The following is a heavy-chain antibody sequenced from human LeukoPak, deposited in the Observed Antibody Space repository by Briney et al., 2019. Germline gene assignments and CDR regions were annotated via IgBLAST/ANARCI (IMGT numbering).Heavy chain of an antibody. J-gene: IGHJ4*02. V-gene: IGHV3-21*01. CDR3: ARGAGSTVTTIDY. CDR1: GFTFNTYS. CDR2: ISGSSSLV. D-gene: IGHD4-17*01. Sequence: GGSLRLSCAASGFTFNTYSMNWVRQAPGKGLEWVSSISGSSSLVNYADSVKGRFTISRDNAKNSLYLQMNSLRAEDTAVYYCARGAGSTVTTIDYWGQGTLVTVSS.